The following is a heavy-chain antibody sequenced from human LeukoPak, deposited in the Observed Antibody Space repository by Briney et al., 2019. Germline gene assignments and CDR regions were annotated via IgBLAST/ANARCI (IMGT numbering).Heavy chain of an antibody. Sequence: TSETLSLTCSVSGGSISRYYWSWIRQPPGKGLEWIGYVYYSGSTKYSPSLKSRVTISIDTTKNQFSLKLSSVTAADTAVYYCAREDYGDSTRMSWFDSWGQGILVIVSS. V-gene: IGHV4-59*01. CDR3: AREDYGDSTRMSWFDS. CDR2: VYYSGST. J-gene: IGHJ5*01. D-gene: IGHD4-17*01. CDR1: GGSISRYY.